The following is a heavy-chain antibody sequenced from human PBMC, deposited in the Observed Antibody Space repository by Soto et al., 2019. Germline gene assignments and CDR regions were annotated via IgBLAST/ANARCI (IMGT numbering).Heavy chain of an antibody. CDR2: IIPIFGTA. CDR1: GGTFSSYA. J-gene: IGHJ6*03. V-gene: IGHV1-69*13. D-gene: IGHD3-22*01. CDR3: ARGGDSSGYYYYYYYMDV. Sequence: ASVKVSCKASGGTFSSYAISWVRQAPGQGLEWMGGIIPIFGTANYAQKFQGRVTITADESTSTAYMELSSLRSEDTAVYYCARGGDSSGYYYYYYYMDVWGKGTTVTVSS.